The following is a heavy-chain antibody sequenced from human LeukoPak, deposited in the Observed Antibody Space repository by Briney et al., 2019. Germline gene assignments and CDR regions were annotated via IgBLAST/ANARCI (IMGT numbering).Heavy chain of an antibody. CDR3: ARGGWFGESPFDY. CDR1: GGSISSGPYY. V-gene: IGHV4-61*02. J-gene: IGHJ4*02. CDR2: IYTSGST. D-gene: IGHD3-10*01. Sequence: SETLSLTCTVSGGSISSGPYYWSWIRQPAGKGLEWIGRIYTSGSTNYNPSLKNRVTISLDTSKNQFSLKLSSVTAADTAVYYCARGGWFGESPFDYWGQGTLVTVSS.